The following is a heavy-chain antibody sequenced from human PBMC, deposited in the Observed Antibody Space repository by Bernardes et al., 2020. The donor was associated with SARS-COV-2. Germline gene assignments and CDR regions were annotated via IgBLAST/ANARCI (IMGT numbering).Heavy chain of an antibody. Sequence: GGSLRLSCVRSGLFFTTYSMSWFRQAPGKGLEWLLFISSGGDTIHDADSVRGRFTVSRDDAKNSVYLQMNSLRAEDTAVYYCARGWRENSFDYWGQGALVTVSS. CDR2: ISSGGDTI. V-gene: IGHV3-48*01. J-gene: IGHJ4*02. D-gene: IGHD2-15*01. CDR3: ARGWRENSFDY. CDR1: GLFFTTYS.